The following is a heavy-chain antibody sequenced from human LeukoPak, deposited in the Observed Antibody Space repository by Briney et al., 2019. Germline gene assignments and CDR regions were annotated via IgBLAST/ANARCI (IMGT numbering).Heavy chain of an antibody. CDR3: ATGSGYAPDFDY. CDR1: GFTFSSYE. V-gene: IGHV3-23*01. D-gene: IGHD3-22*01. CDR2: ISGSGGST. Sequence: PGGSLRLSCAASGFTFSSYEMNWVRQAPGKGLEWVSAISGSGGSTYYADSVKGRFTISRDNSKNTLYLQMNSLRAEDTAVYYCATGSGYAPDFDYWGQGTLVTVSS. J-gene: IGHJ4*02.